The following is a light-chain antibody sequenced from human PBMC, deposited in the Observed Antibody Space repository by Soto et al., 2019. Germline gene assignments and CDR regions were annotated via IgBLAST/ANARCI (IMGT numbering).Light chain of an antibody. Sequence: EVVLTQSPATLSLSPGERATLSCRANQSVSANYLAWYQQKPGQAPRLLIYGASSRATGIPDRFSGSGSETDFTLTISRLEPEDFAVFYCHQYGSSPFTFGPGTKVDIK. J-gene: IGKJ3*01. CDR2: GAS. V-gene: IGKV3-20*01. CDR1: QSVSANY. CDR3: HQYGSSPFT.